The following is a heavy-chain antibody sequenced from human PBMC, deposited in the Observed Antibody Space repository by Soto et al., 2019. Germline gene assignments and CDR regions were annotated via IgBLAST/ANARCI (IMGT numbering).Heavy chain of an antibody. D-gene: IGHD2-2*01. J-gene: IGHJ6*03. Sequence: QLQVQESGPGLVKPSETLSLTCTVSGGSIISSNYYWGWIRQPPGKGLEWIGSLYYSGSTYYNPSLKSRVTTSVDTSKNQFSLKLSSVTAADTAVYYCARTYVTDMVVEPAAKDYMDVWGKGTTVTVSS. V-gene: IGHV4-39*01. CDR2: LYYSGST. CDR1: GGSIISSNYY. CDR3: ARTYVTDMVVEPAAKDYMDV.